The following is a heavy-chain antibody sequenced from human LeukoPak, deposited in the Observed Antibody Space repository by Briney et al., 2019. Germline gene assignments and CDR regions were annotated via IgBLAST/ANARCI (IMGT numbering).Heavy chain of an antibody. Sequence: PSETLSLTCAVYGGTFSGYYLTWIRQPPGRGLEWIGEINHSGSTNYNPSLKSRVTISVDTSKSQFSLKLNSVTAADTAMYYCARGRDPYWGQGTLVTVSS. CDR3: ARGRDPY. J-gene: IGHJ4*02. V-gene: IGHV4-34*01. D-gene: IGHD5-24*01. CDR2: INHSGST. CDR1: GGTFSGYY.